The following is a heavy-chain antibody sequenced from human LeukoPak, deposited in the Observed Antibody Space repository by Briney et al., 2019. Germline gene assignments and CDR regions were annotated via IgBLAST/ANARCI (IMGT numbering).Heavy chain of an antibody. CDR1: GFTSSSYG. V-gene: IGHV3-30*02. D-gene: IGHD5-12*01. CDR3: AKGVGPRTVDIVATTLDY. J-gene: IGHJ4*02. CDR2: IRYDGSNK. Sequence: GGSLRLSCAASGFTSSSYGMHWVRQAPGKGLEWVAFIRYDGSNKYYADSVKGRFTISRDNSKNTLYLQMNSLRAEDTAVYYCAKGVGPRTVDIVATTLDYWGQGTLVTVSS.